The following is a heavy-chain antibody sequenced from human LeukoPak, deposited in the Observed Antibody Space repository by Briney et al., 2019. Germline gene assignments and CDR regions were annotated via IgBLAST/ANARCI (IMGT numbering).Heavy chain of an antibody. V-gene: IGHV4-4*07. CDR1: GGSISSPY. Sequence: SETLSLTCTVSGGSISSPYWTWIRQPAGKGLEWIGRFYTSGIANYNPSLKSRVTISVDTSKNQFSLKLSSVTAADTAVYYCARHLITMVRGVIIEGAFDIWGQGTMVTVSS. J-gene: IGHJ3*02. D-gene: IGHD3-10*01. CDR3: ARHLITMVRGVIIEGAFDI. CDR2: FYTSGIA.